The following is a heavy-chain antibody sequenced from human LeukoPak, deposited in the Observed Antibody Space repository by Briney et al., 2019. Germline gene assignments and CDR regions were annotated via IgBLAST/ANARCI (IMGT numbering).Heavy chain of an antibody. Sequence: GGSLRLSCAASGFTFSSYSMNWVRQAPGKGLEWVAVISYDGSNKYYADSVKGRFTISRDNSKNTLYLQMNSLRAEDTAVYYCAKDRPRDYYGSGSYSDYWGQETLVTVSS. CDR3: AKDRPRDYYGSGSYSDY. J-gene: IGHJ4*02. V-gene: IGHV3-30*18. CDR1: GFTFSSYS. CDR2: ISYDGSNK. D-gene: IGHD3-10*01.